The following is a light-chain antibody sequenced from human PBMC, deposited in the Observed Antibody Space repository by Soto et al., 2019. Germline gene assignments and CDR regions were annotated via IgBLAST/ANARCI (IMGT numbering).Light chain of an antibody. CDR1: KSISSS. CDR2: AAS. Sequence: DLQMTQCPSSLSASVGDRVTITCRASKSISSSLNWYQQKPGKAPKLLIYAASSLQSGVPSRFSGSGSGTDFTLTISSLQPEDVATYYCQQSYSTLVTFGQGTKVEIK. CDR3: QQSYSTLVT. J-gene: IGKJ1*01. V-gene: IGKV1-39*01.